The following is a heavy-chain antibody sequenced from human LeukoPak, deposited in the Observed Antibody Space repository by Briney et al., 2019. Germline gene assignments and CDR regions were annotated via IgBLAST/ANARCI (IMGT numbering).Heavy chain of an antibody. D-gene: IGHD3-22*01. J-gene: IGHJ4*02. CDR2: IYTSGTT. V-gene: IGHV4-4*09. CDR3: ARSKDNYNSSGYLY. CDR1: GGSISSYY. Sequence: SETLSLTCTVSGGSISSYYWSWIRQPPGKGLEWIGYIYTSGTTDYNPSLKSRVTISIYTSKNQFSLKLSSVTAADTAVYYCARSKDNYNSSGYLYWGQGTLVTVSS.